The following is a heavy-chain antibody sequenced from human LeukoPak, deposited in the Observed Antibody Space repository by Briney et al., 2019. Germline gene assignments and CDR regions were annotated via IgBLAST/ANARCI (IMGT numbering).Heavy chain of an antibody. V-gene: IGHV4-38-2*02. J-gene: IGHJ6*03. CDR1: GHSISSGYY. D-gene: IGHD3-22*01. CDR3: ARRVYYYDSSGYYYPRSYYYYYMDV. Sequence: PSETLSHTCTVSGHSISSGYYWGWIRQPPGKGLEWIGSVSHSGSTYYKPSLKSRVTISVDTSKNQFSLKLRSVTAADTAVYYCARRVYYYDSSGYYYPRSYYYYYMDVWGKGTTVTISS. CDR2: VSHSGST.